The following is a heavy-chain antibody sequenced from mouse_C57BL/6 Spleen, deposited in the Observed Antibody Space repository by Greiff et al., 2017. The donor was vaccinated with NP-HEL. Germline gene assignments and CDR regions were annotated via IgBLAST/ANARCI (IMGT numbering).Heavy chain of an antibody. CDR2: IDPSDSYT. V-gene: IGHV1-59*01. CDR3: ARNCDSFDY. J-gene: IGHJ2*01. Sequence: QVQLQQPGAELVRPGTSVKLSCKASGYTFTSYWMHWVKQRPGQGLEWIGVIDPSDSYTNYNQKFKGKATLTVDTSSSTAYMQLSSLTSEDSAVYYCARNCDSFDYWGQGTTLTVSS. CDR1: GYTFTSYW. D-gene: IGHD2-4*01.